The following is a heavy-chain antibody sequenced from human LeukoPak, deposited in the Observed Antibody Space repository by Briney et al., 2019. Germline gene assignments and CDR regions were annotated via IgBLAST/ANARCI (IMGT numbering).Heavy chain of an antibody. D-gene: IGHD2/OR15-2a*01. Sequence: SETLSLTCTVSGGSITPYYWSWVRQPTGRGLEWIGRIYASGSANYNSSLKSRVSMSVDTSKNQFSLNLSSVTAADTAVYYCAREFRHSTGWSLYYFDRWGQGILV. CDR3: AREFRHSTGWSLYYFDR. V-gene: IGHV4-4*07. J-gene: IGHJ4*02. CDR1: GGSITPYY. CDR2: IYASGSA.